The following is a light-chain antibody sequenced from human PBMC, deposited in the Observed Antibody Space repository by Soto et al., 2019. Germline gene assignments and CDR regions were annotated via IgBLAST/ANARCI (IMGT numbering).Light chain of an antibody. V-gene: IGKV1-5*01. CDR2: DAS. Sequence: DIQMTQSPSTLSASVGDRVTITCRASQTISNLLAWYQQKPGKAPNLLIFDASTLERGVPSRFSGSGSGTEFTLTISSLQPDDFATYYCQQYNGNPPWTFGQGTKVDIK. CDR1: QTISNL. J-gene: IGKJ1*01. CDR3: QQYNGNPPWT.